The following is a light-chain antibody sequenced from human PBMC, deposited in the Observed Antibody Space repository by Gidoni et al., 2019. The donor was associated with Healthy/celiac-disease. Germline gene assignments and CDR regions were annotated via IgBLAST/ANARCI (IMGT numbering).Light chain of an antibody. V-gene: IGKV1-9*01. CDR2: AAS. Sequence: DIQLTQSPSFLSASEGDRVTITCRASQGISSYLAWYQQKPGKAPKLLIYAASTLQSGVPSRFSGSGSGTEFTLTISSLQPEDFATYYCQQLNSYPCSFGQGTKLEIK. CDR3: QQLNSYPCS. J-gene: IGKJ2*04. CDR1: QGISSY.